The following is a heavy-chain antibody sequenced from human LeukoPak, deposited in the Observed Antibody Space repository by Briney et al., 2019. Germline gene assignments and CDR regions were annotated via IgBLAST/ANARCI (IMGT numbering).Heavy chain of an antibody. Sequence: ASVKVSCKASGYTFTSYGISWVRQAPGQGLEWVGWISAYNGNTTYAQKLQGRVTMTTDTSTSTASMEMRSLRSDDTAVYYCARVLFPVVRGSYGAFDIWGQGTMVTVSS. CDR3: ARVLFPVVRGSYGAFDI. CDR1: GYTFTSYG. J-gene: IGHJ3*02. CDR2: ISAYNGNT. V-gene: IGHV1-18*01. D-gene: IGHD3-16*01.